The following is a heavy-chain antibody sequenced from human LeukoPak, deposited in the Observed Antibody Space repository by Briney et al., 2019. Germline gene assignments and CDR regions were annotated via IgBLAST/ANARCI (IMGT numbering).Heavy chain of an antibody. Sequence: SETLSLTCTVSGGFISSGSYYWSWIRQPAGKGLEWIGRIYTSGSTNYNPSLKSRVTISVDTSKNQFSLKLSSVTAADTAVYYCARTVVPAASFDYWGQGTLVTVSS. CDR3: ARTVVPAASFDY. J-gene: IGHJ4*02. CDR1: GGFISSGSYY. D-gene: IGHD2-2*01. CDR2: IYTSGST. V-gene: IGHV4-61*02.